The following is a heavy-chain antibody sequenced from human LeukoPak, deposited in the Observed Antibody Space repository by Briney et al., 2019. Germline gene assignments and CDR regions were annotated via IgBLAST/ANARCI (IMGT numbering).Heavy chain of an antibody. V-gene: IGHV1-18*01. J-gene: IGHJ6*02. D-gene: IGHD6-13*01. CDR1: GYTFTSYG. CDR2: ISAYNGNT. CDR3: ARDREAYSSSRHSYYYYYYGMDV. Sequence: ASVKVSCKASGYTFTSYGISWVRQAPGQGLEWMGWISAYNGNTNYAQKLQGRVTMTTDTSTSTAYMELRSLRSDDTAVYYCARDREAYSSSRHSYYYYYYGMDVWGQGTTVTVSS.